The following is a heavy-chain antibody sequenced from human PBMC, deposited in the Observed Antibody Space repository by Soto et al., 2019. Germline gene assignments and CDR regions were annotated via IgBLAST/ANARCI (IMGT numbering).Heavy chain of an antibody. V-gene: IGHV3-33*01. D-gene: IGHD2-8*01. CDR3: ARDVEHCTNGVCYDPEDDSYYGMDF. CDR1: GFTFSSYG. CDR2: IWYDGSNK. J-gene: IGHJ6*02. Sequence: QVQLVESGGGVVQPGRSLRLSCAASGFTFSSYGMHWVRQAPGKGLEWVAVIWYDGSNKYYADSVKGRFTISRDNAKNTMYVQNNSLRAEAKAVYYCARDVEHCTNGVCYDPEDDSYYGMDFWGQGTTVTVSS.